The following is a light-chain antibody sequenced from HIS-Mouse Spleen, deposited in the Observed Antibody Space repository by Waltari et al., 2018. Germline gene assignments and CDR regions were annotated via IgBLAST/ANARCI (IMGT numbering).Light chain of an antibody. CDR2: EGS. Sequence: QSALTQPASVSGSPGQSITISCTGPSSDVGSYNLVSWYQQHPGKAPKLMIYEGSKRPSGVSNRFSGSKSGNTPSLTISGLQAEDEADYYCCSYAGSSTWVFGGGTKLTVL. CDR3: CSYAGSSTWV. J-gene: IGLJ3*02. CDR1: SSDVGSYNL. V-gene: IGLV2-23*01.